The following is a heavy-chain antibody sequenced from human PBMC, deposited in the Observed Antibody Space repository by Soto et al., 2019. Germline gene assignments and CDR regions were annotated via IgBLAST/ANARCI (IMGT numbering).Heavy chain of an antibody. CDR3: XRESSLLLPDSGKKIDP. J-gene: IGHJ5*01. D-gene: IGHD3-10*01. CDR1: GGSVNSGHYY. CDR2: IYYSGST. Sequence: SETLSLTCTVSGGSVNSGHYYWNWIRQSPGKGLEWIGYIYYSGSTNYNSSLKSRLSISIDTSRNQFSLKLTSVTAADTAVYYCXRESSLLLPDSGKKIDPWGQGILVTVSS. V-gene: IGHV4-61*01.